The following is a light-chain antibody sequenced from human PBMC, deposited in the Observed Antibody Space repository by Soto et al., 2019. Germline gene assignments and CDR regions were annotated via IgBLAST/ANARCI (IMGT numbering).Light chain of an antibody. CDR2: GDN. Sequence: NFMLTQPHSVSGSPGKTVTISCTGSSGSVASNYVHWYQRRPGSAPTIVIYGDNQRPSGVPDRFSGSIDSSSNSASLTISRLKTEDEADYFCQSYDRSSLYVFGTGTKVTVL. J-gene: IGLJ1*01. CDR1: SGSVASNY. V-gene: IGLV6-57*02. CDR3: QSYDRSSLYV.